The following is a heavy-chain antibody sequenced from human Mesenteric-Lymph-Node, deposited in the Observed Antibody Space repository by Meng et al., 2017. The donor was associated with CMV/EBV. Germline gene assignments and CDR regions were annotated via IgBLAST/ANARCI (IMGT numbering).Heavy chain of an antibody. D-gene: IGHD1-1*01. Sequence: GESLKISCAASGFSFSRYDIHWVRQAPGKGLEWVAVIWYDGSNKYYADSVKGRFTISRDNSKNTLYLQMNSLRAEDTAIYYCAKGYTPRYYFDYWGQGTLVTVSS. V-gene: IGHV3-33*06. CDR2: IWYDGSNK. CDR1: GFSFSRYD. J-gene: IGHJ4*02. CDR3: AKGYTPRYYFDY.